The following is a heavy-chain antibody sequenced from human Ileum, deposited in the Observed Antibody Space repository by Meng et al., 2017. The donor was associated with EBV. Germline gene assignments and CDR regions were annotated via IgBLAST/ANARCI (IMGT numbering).Heavy chain of an antibody. CDR3: ASFDHIPRRNYFDY. J-gene: IGHJ4*02. Sequence: QVQLQESGPGLVEPSXXLSLTCXVSGGSMSSGNYYWSWIRQPPGKGLEWIGYIHHSGSAYYNPSLKSRVSISVDTSKNQFSLNLNSMTAADTAVYYCASFDHIPRRNYFDYWGRGTLVTVSS. V-gene: IGHV4-30-4*01. D-gene: IGHD2-21*01. CDR1: GGSMSSGNYY. CDR2: IHHSGSA.